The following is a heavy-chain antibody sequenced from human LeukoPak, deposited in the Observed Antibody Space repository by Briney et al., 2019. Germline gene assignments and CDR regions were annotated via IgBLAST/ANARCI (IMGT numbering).Heavy chain of an antibody. J-gene: IGHJ4*02. Sequence: GGSLRLSCAAPGFTVSSNYMSWVRQAPGKGLEWVSVIYSGGSTYYADSVKGRFTISRDNSKNTLYLQMNSLRAEDTAVYYCARGGDRYSYGYYYWGQGTLVTVSS. CDR3: ARGGDRYSYGYYY. CDR1: GFTVSSNY. D-gene: IGHD5-18*01. V-gene: IGHV3-53*01. CDR2: IYSGGST.